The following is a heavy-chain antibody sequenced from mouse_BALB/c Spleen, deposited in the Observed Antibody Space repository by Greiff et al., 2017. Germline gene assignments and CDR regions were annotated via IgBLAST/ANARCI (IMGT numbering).Heavy chain of an antibody. CDR3: ARPNYGSSPPWFAY. V-gene: IGHV5-4*02. Sequence: EVMLVESGGGLVKPGGSLKLSCAASGFTFSDYYMYWVRQTPEKRLEWVATISDGGSYTYYPDSVKGRFTISRDNAKNNLYLQMSSLKSEDTAMYYCARPNYGSSPPWFAYWGQGTLVTVSA. J-gene: IGHJ3*01. CDR2: ISDGGSYT. CDR1: GFTFSDYY. D-gene: IGHD1-1*01.